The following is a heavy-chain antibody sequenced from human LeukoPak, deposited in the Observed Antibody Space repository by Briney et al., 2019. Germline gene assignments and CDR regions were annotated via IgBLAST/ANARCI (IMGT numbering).Heavy chain of an antibody. CDR3: ARDRGIVVVRSWYFDL. CDR1: GGSISSCY. V-gene: IGHV4-59*12. D-gene: IGHD2-15*01. Sequence: SETLSLTCTVSGGSISSCYWSWIRQPPGRGLEWIGYIYDSGTTNYNPSLKSRVTISVDTSKSQFSLKLNSVTAADTAVYYCARDRGIVVVRSWYFDLWGRGTLVTVSS. J-gene: IGHJ2*01. CDR2: IYDSGTT.